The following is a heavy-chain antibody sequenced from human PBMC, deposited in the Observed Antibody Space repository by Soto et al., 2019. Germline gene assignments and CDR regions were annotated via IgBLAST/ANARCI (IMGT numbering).Heavy chain of an antibody. CDR1: GGSISSSSYY. J-gene: IGHJ4*02. CDR2: IYYSGST. V-gene: IGHV4-39*01. D-gene: IGHD1-7*01. CDR3: ARQGPNWNYGDYFDY. Sequence: QLQLQESGPGLVKPSETLSLTCTVSGGSISSSSYYWGWIRQPPGKGLEWIGSIYYSGSTYYNPFFKSRVTISVDTSKNQFSLTVSSVTAADTAVYYWARQGPNWNYGDYFDYWGQGTLVTVSS.